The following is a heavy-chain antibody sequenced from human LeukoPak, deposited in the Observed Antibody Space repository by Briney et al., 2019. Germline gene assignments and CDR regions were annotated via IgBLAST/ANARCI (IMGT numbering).Heavy chain of an antibody. V-gene: IGHV1-2*02. D-gene: IGHD2-15*01. CDR3: ARERVEDYYYYGMDV. Sequence: ASVKVSCKASGYTFTGYYMHWVRQAPGQGLEWMGWINPSSGGTNYAQKFQGRVTMTRDTSISTAYMELSRLRSDDTAVYYCARERVEDYYYYGMDVWGQGTTVTVSS. CDR1: GYTFTGYY. J-gene: IGHJ6*02. CDR2: INPSSGGT.